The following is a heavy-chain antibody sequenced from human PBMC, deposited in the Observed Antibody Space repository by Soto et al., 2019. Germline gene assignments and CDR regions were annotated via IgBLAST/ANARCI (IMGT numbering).Heavy chain of an antibody. D-gene: IGHD6-6*01. CDR2: ISYDGSNK. CDR1: GFTFISYG. CDR3: AKISSYSSSSYFDY. V-gene: IGHV3-30*18. Sequence: PGESLKISSAASGFTFISYGMHWVRQAPGKGLEWVAVISYDGSNKYYADSVKGRFTISRDNSKNTLYLQMNSLRAEDTAVYYCAKISSYSSSSYFDYWGQGTLVTVSS. J-gene: IGHJ4*02.